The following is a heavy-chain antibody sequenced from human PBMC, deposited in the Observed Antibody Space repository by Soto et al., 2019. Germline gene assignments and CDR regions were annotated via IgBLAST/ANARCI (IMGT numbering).Heavy chain of an antibody. CDR3: ARDFLDIVVVPAAMYGYGMDV. Sequence: GASVKVSCKASGYTFTSYYMHWVRQAPGQGLEWMGIINPSGGSTSYAQKFQGRVTMTRDTSTSTVYVELSSLRSEDTAVYYCARDFLDIVVVPAAMYGYGMDVWGQGTTVTVSS. V-gene: IGHV1-46*01. CDR2: INPSGGST. J-gene: IGHJ6*02. CDR1: GYTFTSYY. D-gene: IGHD2-2*03.